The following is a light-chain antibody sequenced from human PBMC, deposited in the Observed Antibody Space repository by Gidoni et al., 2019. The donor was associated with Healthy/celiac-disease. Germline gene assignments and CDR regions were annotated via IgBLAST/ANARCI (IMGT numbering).Light chain of an antibody. CDR3: SSYTSSSTYVV. V-gene: IGLV2-14*01. J-gene: IGLJ2*01. Sequence: QSALTQPASVSGSPGQSITISCTGPSSDVGGYNYVSWYQQHPGKAPKLMIYEVSNRPSGVSNRFSGSKSGNTASLTISGRQAEDEADYYCSSYTSSSTYVVFGGGTKLTVL. CDR1: SSDVGGYNY. CDR2: EVS.